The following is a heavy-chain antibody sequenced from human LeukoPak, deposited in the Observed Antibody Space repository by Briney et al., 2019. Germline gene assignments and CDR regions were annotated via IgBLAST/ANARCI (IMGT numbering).Heavy chain of an antibody. Sequence: GGSLRLSCAASGFTFSSYWMHWVRQAPGKGLVWVARINSDGSSTSYADSVKGRFSISRDNAKNTLYLQMNGLRAEDTAVYYCARVATRVGKIDYWGQGTLVTVSS. CDR3: ARVATRVGKIDY. J-gene: IGHJ4*02. CDR1: GFTFSSYW. CDR2: INSDGSST. D-gene: IGHD5-24*01. V-gene: IGHV3-74*01.